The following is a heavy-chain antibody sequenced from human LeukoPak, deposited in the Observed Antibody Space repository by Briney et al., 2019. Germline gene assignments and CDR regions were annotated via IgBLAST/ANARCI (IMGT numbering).Heavy chain of an antibody. D-gene: IGHD6-19*01. J-gene: IGHJ4*02. CDR3: ARHRGSSGWSDY. Sequence: GGSLRLSCAASGFTFSSYSMNWVRQAPGKGLEWVSSISSNSTYIYYADSLKGRFTISRDNARNSLYLQMNSLRAEDTAVYYCARHRGSSGWSDYWGQGTLVTVSS. CDR1: GFTFSSYS. CDR2: ISSNSTYI. V-gene: IGHV3-21*04.